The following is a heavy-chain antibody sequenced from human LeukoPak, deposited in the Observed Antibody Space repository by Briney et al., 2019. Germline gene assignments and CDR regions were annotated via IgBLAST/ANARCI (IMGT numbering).Heavy chain of an antibody. D-gene: IGHD3-16*02. V-gene: IGHV3-7*01. CDR3: ASLSSPG. CDR2: IKRDGSEK. CDR1: GFTFSTSW. J-gene: IGHJ4*02. Sequence: GRSLRLSCAASGFTFSTSWMHWVRQAPGKGLEWVANIKRDGSEKYYMDSVKGRFTISRDNGKNSLYLQMSSLRVEDTAVYYCASLSSPGWGQGTLVTVSS.